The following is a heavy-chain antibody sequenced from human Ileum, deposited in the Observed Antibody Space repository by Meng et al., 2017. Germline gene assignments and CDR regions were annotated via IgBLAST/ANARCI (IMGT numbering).Heavy chain of an antibody. CDR2: IHSSGST. Sequence: QVQLQESGPGLVTPSETLSLTCTVSGDSMSNSYWSWIRQAAGKGLEWIGRIHSSGSTNYNPSLMTRVTMSIDMSKSHFSLKLSSVTAADAAIYFCARAEFCVGGTCYSNYFDTWGRGTLVTVSS. D-gene: IGHD2-15*01. V-gene: IGHV4-4*07. CDR3: ARAEFCVGGTCYSNYFDT. J-gene: IGHJ5*02. CDR1: GDSMSNSY.